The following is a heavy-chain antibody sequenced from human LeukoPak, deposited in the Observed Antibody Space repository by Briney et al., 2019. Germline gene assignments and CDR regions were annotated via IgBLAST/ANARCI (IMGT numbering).Heavy chain of an antibody. CDR3: ARDPGYCSGGSCYVLDFDY. Sequence: SETLSLTCTVSGGSISSSSYYWGWIRQPPGKGLEWIGSIYYSGSTYYNPSLKSRVTISVDTSKNQFSLKLSSVTAADTAVYYCARDPGYCSGGSCYVLDFDYWGQGTLVTVSS. D-gene: IGHD2-15*01. CDR1: GGSISSSSYY. V-gene: IGHV4-39*07. J-gene: IGHJ4*02. CDR2: IYYSGST.